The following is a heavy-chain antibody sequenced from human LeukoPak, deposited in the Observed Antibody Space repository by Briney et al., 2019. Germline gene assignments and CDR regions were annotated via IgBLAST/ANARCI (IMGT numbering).Heavy chain of an antibody. CDR2: ISGSGGST. CDR1: GFTFSSYA. V-gene: IGHV3-23*01. Sequence: GGSLRLSCAASGFTFSSYAMSWVRQAPGKGLEWVSAISGSGGSTYYADSVKGRFTISRDNSKSTLYLQMNSLRAEDTAAYYCAKASGKDILTGYRYGMDVWGKGTTVTVSS. J-gene: IGHJ6*04. D-gene: IGHD3-9*01. CDR3: AKASGKDILTGYRYGMDV.